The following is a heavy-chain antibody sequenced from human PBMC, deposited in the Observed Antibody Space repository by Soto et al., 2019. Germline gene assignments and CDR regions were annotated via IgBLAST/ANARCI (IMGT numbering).Heavy chain of an antibody. D-gene: IGHD3-10*01. V-gene: IGHV1-46*01. J-gene: IGHJ4*02. Sequence: VASVKVSCKASGYTFTSYYMHWVRQAPGQGLEWMGIINPSGGSTNYAQKFQGRVTMTRDTSTSTVYMELSSLRSDDTAVYYCARDFGEDHYYGPPGYWGQGTLVTVSS. CDR1: GYTFTSYY. CDR2: INPSGGST. CDR3: ARDFGEDHYYGPPGY.